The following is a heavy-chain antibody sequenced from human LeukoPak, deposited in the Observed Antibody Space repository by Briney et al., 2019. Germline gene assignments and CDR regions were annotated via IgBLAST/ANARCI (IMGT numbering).Heavy chain of an antibody. CDR1: GGSISSYY. V-gene: IGHV4-59*01. J-gene: IGHJ4*02. D-gene: IGHD5-18*01. CDR2: IYYSGST. CDR3: AGGAAGYSYG. Sequence: SETLSLTCSVSGGSISSYYWSWIRQPPGKGLEWIGHIYYSGSTNYNPSLKSRDTISIDTSKNQFSLWLSSVTAADTAVYYCAGGAAGYSYGWGQGTLVTVSS.